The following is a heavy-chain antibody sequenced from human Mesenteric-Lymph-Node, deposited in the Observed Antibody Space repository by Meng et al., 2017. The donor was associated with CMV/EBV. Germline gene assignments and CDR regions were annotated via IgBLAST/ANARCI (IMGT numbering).Heavy chain of an antibody. CDR3: ATEPIYCSSTSCYIHWFDP. V-gene: IGHV1-2*02. CDR1: GYTFTSYG. J-gene: IGHJ5*02. CDR2: INPNSGGT. Sequence: ASVKVSCKASGYTFTSYGISWVRQAPGQGLEWMGWINPNSGGTNYAQKFQGRVTMTRDTSISTAYMELSRLRSDDTAVYYCATEPIYCSSTSCYIHWFDPWGQGTLVTVSS. D-gene: IGHD2-2*02.